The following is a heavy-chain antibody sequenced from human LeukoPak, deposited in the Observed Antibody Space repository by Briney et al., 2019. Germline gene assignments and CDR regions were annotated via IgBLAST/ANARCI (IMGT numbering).Heavy chain of an antibody. CDR2: IYHSGST. CDR3: ARDRTTSPSPYYYYYMDV. D-gene: IGHD4-17*01. V-gene: IGHV4-38-2*02. CDR1: GGSISSGYY. J-gene: IGHJ6*03. Sequence: SETLSLTCTVSGGSISSGYYWGWIRQPPGKGLEWIGSIYHSGSTYYNPSLKSRVTISVDTSKNQFSLKLSSVTAADTAVYYCARDRTTSPSPYYYYYMDVWGKGTTVTVSS.